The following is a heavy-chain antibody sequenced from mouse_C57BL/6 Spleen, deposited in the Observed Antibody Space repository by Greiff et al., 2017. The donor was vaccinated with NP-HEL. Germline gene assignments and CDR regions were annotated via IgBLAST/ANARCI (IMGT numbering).Heavy chain of an antibody. CDR2: INPNNGGT. Sequence: EVQLQQSGPELVKPGASVKISCKASGYTFTDYYMNWVKQSHGKSLEWIGDINPNNGGTSYNQKFKGKATLTVDKSSSTAYMELRSRTSEDSAVYYCAREYFDVWGTGTTVTVSS. CDR3: AREYFDV. J-gene: IGHJ1*03. CDR1: GYTFTDYY. V-gene: IGHV1-26*01.